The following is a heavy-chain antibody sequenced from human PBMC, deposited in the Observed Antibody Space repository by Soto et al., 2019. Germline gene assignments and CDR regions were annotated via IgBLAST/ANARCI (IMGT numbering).Heavy chain of an antibody. CDR1: GFTFSSYG. D-gene: IGHD5-18*01. CDR2: ISYDGSNK. V-gene: IGHV3-30*18. Sequence: QVQLVESGGGVVQPGRSLRLSCAASGFTFSSYGMHWVRQAPGKGLEWVAVISYDGSNKYYADSVKGRFTISRDNSKNTLYLQMNSRRAEDTAVYYCAKDGGIQLCLKWLFDYWGQGTLVTVSS. CDR3: AKDGGIQLCLKWLFDY. J-gene: IGHJ4*02.